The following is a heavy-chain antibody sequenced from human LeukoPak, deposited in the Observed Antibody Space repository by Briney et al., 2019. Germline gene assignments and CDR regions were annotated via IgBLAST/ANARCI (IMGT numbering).Heavy chain of an antibody. D-gene: IGHD3-9*01. V-gene: IGHV4-59*01. CDR3: ARKRDMSRFRGLGSDYYHMDV. J-gene: IGHJ6*03. Sequence: SETLSLTCTVSGGSISTYYWTWIRQPPGKGLEWIGYIYYSGSTNYNPSLKSRVTISVDTSKNQFSLKLSSVTAADTAVYYCARKRDMSRFRGLGSDYYHMDVWGKGTTVTVSS. CDR1: GGSISTYY. CDR2: IYYSGST.